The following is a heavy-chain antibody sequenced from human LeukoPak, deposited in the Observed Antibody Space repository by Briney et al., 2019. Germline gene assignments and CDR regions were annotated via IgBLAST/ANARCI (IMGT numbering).Heavy chain of an antibody. CDR1: GFTFSSYW. V-gene: IGHV3-74*01. D-gene: IGHD1-26*01. Sequence: GGSLRLSCVVSGFTFSSYWMHWARQAPGKGLVWVSRMNTDGSITIYADSVKGRFTISRDNAKNTLYLQMNSLRAEDTAVYYCARGVGTTNPPEDYWGQGTLVTVSS. J-gene: IGHJ4*02. CDR2: MNTDGSIT. CDR3: ARGVGTTNPPEDY.